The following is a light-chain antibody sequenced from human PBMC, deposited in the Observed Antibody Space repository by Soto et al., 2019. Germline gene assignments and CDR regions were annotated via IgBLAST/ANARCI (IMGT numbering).Light chain of an antibody. CDR3: QQRNYWPT. J-gene: IGKJ1*01. CDR2: DAS. CDR1: QSVSSN. Sequence: EIVLTQSPATLSLSPGETATLSCRASQSVSSNLAWYQQKPGQAPRLLIYDASNRAPGIPPRFSGSGSGTDFTLTISSLEPEDFAVYYCQQRNYWPTFGQGTKVDIK. V-gene: IGKV3-11*01.